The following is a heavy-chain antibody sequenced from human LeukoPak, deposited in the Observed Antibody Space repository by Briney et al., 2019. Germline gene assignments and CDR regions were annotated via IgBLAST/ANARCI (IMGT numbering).Heavy chain of an antibody. J-gene: IGHJ4*02. Sequence: PGGSLRLSCAASGFTFSSYDMSWVRQAPGKGLEWVSAISASGGSTYYADSLKGRFTISRDNSKNSLYLQMNSLSAEDTALYYCAIDSAAVGREFDYWGQGTLVTVSS. V-gene: IGHV3-23*01. D-gene: IGHD6-19*01. CDR3: AIDSAAVGREFDY. CDR1: GFTFSSYD. CDR2: ISASGGST.